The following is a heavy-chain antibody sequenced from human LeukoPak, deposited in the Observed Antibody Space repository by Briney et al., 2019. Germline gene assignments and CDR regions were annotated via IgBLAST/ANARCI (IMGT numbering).Heavy chain of an antibody. CDR2: TNPNSGGT. Sequence: GASVKVSCKASGYSFTAYYRHWVRQAPGQGLEWSGWTNPNSGGTNYAQKFQGRVTMTSDASINTAYLELTWLRSDDAAVYFCARDRFLWGHDAFAIWGQGTLVTVSS. V-gene: IGHV1-2*02. CDR3: ARDRFLWGHDAFAI. J-gene: IGHJ3*02. CDR1: GYSFTAYY. D-gene: IGHD2/OR15-2a*01.